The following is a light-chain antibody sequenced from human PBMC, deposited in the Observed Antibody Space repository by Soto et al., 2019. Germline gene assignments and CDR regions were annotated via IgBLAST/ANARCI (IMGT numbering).Light chain of an antibody. Sequence: DIQMTQSPSSLSASVGDRVTITCRASLTITTYLNWYQQKPGRAPNLLIYAASNLQGGVPSRFSGSGSGTDFTLTISSLQPEDFATYYCQQSYTTPCTFGQGTKREIK. J-gene: IGKJ2*02. CDR3: QQSYTTPCT. V-gene: IGKV1-39*01. CDR1: LTITTY. CDR2: AAS.